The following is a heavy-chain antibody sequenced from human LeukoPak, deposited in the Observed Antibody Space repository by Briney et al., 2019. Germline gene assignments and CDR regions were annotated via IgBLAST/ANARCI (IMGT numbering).Heavy chain of an antibody. Sequence: KPGGSLRLSCAASGFTFSSYSMNWVRQAPGKGLEWVSSISSSSSYIYYADSVKGRFTISRDNAKNSLYLQMNSLGAEDTAVYYCARDPTDAFDIWGQGTMVTVSS. V-gene: IGHV3-21*01. CDR3: ARDPTDAFDI. J-gene: IGHJ3*02. CDR1: GFTFSSYS. CDR2: ISSSSSYI.